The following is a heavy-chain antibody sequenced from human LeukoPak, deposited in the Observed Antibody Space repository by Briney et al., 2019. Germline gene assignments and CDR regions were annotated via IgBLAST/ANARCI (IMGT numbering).Heavy chain of an antibody. D-gene: IGHD3-10*01. CDR2: ISAYNGNT. Sequence: ASVKVSCKASGYTFPSYGISWVRQAPGQGLEWMGWISAYNGNTNYAQKLQGRVTMTTDTSTSTACMELRSLRSDDTAVYYCARDRGDYGSGSYYKGWGQGTLVTVSS. V-gene: IGHV1-18*01. CDR3: ARDRGDYGSGSYYKG. CDR1: GYTFPSYG. J-gene: IGHJ4*02.